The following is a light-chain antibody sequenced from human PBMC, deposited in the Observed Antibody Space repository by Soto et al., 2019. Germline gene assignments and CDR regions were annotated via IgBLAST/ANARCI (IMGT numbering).Light chain of an antibody. V-gene: IGLV2-23*01. CDR1: SSDVGSYNL. Sequence: QSALTQPASVSGSPGQSITISCTATSSDVGSYNLVSWYQQHPGKAPKLMIYEGSKRPSGVPNRFSGSKSGNTASLTISGLQAEDEADYYCCSYAGSSTLVFGGGTKLTVL. CDR2: EGS. J-gene: IGLJ3*02. CDR3: CSYAGSSTLV.